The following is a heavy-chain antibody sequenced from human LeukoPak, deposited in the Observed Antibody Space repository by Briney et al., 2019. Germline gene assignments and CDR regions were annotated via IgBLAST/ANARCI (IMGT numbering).Heavy chain of an antibody. CDR1: GGSIGSYY. CDR3: ARQEWGSGWTPFDY. Sequence: PSETRSLTCSVSGGSIGSYYWSWIRQPPGKGLEWIGYIHYSGSINYNPSLKSRVTISVDTSKNQFSLKLSSVTAADTAVYYCARQEWGSGWTPFDYWGQGTLVTVSS. J-gene: IGHJ4*02. CDR2: IHYSGSI. V-gene: IGHV4-59*08. D-gene: IGHD6-19*01.